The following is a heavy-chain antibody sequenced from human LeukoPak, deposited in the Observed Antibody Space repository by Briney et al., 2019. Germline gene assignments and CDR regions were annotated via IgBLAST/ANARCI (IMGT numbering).Heavy chain of an antibody. D-gene: IGHD6-13*01. Sequence: PGGSLRLSCTASGFTFSNYDIHWVRQAPGKGLERVAFIQYDGSNKYYADSVKGRFTISRDNSKNTLYLLMNSPRAEDTAVYYCAKVSGVGSSWSPFDYWGQGTLVTVSS. V-gene: IGHV3-30*02. CDR1: GFTFSNYD. CDR2: IQYDGSNK. J-gene: IGHJ4*02. CDR3: AKVSGVGSSWSPFDY.